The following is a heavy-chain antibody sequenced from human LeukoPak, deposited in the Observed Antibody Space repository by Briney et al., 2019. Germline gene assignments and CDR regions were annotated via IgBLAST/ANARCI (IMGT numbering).Heavy chain of an antibody. CDR1: GFTFSSYA. J-gene: IGHJ4*02. CDR2: ISYDGSNK. V-gene: IGHV3-30-3*01. Sequence: GRSLRLSCAASGFTFSSYAMHWVRQAPGKELEWVAVISYDGSNKYYADSVKGRFTISRDNSKNTLYLQMNSLRAEDTAVYYCAREPHYYDSSGYPPSAFDYWGQGTLVTVSS. D-gene: IGHD3-22*01. CDR3: AREPHYYDSSGYPPSAFDY.